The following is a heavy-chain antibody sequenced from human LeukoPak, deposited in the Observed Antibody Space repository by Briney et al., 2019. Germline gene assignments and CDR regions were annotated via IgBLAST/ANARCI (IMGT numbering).Heavy chain of an antibody. D-gene: IGHD3-3*01. J-gene: IGHJ4*02. CDR1: GGSISSCSYY. V-gene: IGHV4-39*07. CDR3: ARGPDDFWSGYYTNY. CDR2: IYYSGST. Sequence: PSETLSLTCTVSGGSISSCSYYWGWIRQPPGKGLEWIGSIYYSGSTYYNPSLKSRVTISVDTSKNQFSLKLSSVTAADTAVYYCARGPDDFWSGYYTNYWGQGTLVTVSS.